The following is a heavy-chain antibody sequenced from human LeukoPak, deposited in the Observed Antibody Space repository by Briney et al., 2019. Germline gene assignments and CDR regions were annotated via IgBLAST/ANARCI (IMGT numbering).Heavy chain of an antibody. CDR2: ISWDGGST. J-gene: IGHJ4*02. CDR3: ARGDSSGWYFDD. Sequence: GGSLRLSCAASGFTFDDYAMHWVRQAPGKGLEWVSLISWDGGSTYYADSVKGRFTISRDNSKNSLYLQMNSLRADDTALYYCARGDSSGWYFDDWGQGTLVTVSS. D-gene: IGHD6-19*01. V-gene: IGHV3-43D*04. CDR1: GFTFDDYA.